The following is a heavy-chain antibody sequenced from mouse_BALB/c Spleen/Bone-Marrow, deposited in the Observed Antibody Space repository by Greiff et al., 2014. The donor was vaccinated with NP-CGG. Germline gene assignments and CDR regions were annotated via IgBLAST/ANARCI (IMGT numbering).Heavy chain of an antibody. CDR1: GYSFTSYY. CDR2: IFPGSGNT. V-gene: IGHV1-66*01. Sequence: QVQLKQSGPELVKPGASVKISCKASGYSFTSYYIHWVKQRPGQGLEWIGWIFPGSGNTKYNEKFKGKATLTADTSSSTAYMQLSSLTSEDSAVYFCARHGNLRNYYAMDYRGQGTSVTVSS. CDR3: ARHGNLRNYYAMDY. D-gene: IGHD2-1*01. J-gene: IGHJ4*01.